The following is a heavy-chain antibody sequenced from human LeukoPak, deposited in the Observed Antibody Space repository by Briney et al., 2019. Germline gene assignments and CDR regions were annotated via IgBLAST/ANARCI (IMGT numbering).Heavy chain of an antibody. V-gene: IGHV1-18*01. D-gene: IGHD3-10*01. CDR2: ISAYNGNT. CDR1: GYTFTSYG. CDR3: ARDRADYYGSGSYYNSLYYYYGMDV. J-gene: IGHJ6*02. Sequence: GASVKVSCKASGYTFTSYGISWVRQAPGQGLEWMGWISAYNGNTNYAQKLQGRVTMTTDTSTSTAYMELRSLRSDDTAVYYCARDRADYYGSGSYYNSLYYYYGMDVWGRGTTVTVSS.